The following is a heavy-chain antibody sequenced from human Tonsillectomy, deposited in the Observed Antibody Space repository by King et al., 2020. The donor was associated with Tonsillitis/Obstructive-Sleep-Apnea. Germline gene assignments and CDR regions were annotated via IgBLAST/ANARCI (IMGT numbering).Heavy chain of an antibody. CDR3: ASKPKTRIAAAGTSSRYSYYYMDV. CDR1: GGSFSGYY. J-gene: IGHJ6*03. V-gene: IGHV4-34*01. CDR2: INHSGST. Sequence: VQLQQWGAGLLKPSETLSLTCAVYGGSFSGYYWSWIRQPPGKGLEWIGEINHSGSTNYNPSLKSRVTISVDTSKNQFSLKLSSVTAADTAVYYCASKPKTRIAAAGTSSRYSYYYMDVWGKGTTVTVSS. D-gene: IGHD6-13*01.